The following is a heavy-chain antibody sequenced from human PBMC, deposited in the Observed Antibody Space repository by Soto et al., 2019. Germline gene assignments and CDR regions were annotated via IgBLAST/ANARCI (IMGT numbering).Heavy chain of an antibody. J-gene: IGHJ4*02. Sequence: GGSLRLSCAASGFTFSSYAMSWVRQAPGKGLEWVSAISGSGGSTYYADSVKGQFTISRDNSKNTLYLQMNSLRAEDTAVYYCAKDYGGNGIAGIFDYWGQGTLVAVSS. CDR3: AKDYGGNGIAGIFDY. CDR2: ISGSGGST. D-gene: IGHD4-17*01. V-gene: IGHV3-23*01. CDR1: GFTFSSYA.